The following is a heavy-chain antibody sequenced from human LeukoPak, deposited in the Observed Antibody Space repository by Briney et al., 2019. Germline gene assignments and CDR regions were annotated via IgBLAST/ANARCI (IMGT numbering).Heavy chain of an antibody. J-gene: IGHJ4*02. Sequence: RGSLRLSRAASGFTASSNYMRWVRQAPGKGLEWVSVIYSGGSTYYADSVKGRFTISRDNSKNTLYLQMNSLRAEDTAVYYCAREGHYDSSGYFDYWGQGTLVTVSS. CDR1: GFTASSNY. CDR3: AREGHYDSSGYFDY. V-gene: IGHV3-53*01. D-gene: IGHD3-22*01. CDR2: IYSGGST.